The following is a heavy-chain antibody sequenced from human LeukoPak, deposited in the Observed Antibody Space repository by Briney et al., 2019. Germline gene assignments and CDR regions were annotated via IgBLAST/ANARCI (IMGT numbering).Heavy chain of an antibody. J-gene: IGHJ2*01. V-gene: IGHV4-59*08. Sequence: SETLSLTCTVSGASISSYYWSWIRQPPGKGLEWIGYIYYSGSTNYNPSLKSRVTISVDTSKNQFSLKLSSVTAADTAIYYCARVGDWGRGNWYFDFWGRGTLVTVSS. CDR3: ARVGDWGRGNWYFDF. CDR1: GASISSYY. D-gene: IGHD3-16*01. CDR2: IYYSGST.